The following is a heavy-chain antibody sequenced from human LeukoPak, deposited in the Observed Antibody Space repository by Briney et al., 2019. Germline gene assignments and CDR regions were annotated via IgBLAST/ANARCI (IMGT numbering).Heavy chain of an antibody. CDR1: GYTFTSYA. CDR3: ARKIVVVPAAMDGFDY. D-gene: IGHD2-2*01. J-gene: IGHJ4*02. V-gene: IGHV1-3*01. Sequence: ASVKVSCKASGYTFTSYAMHWVRQAPGQRLEWMGWINAGNGSTKYSQKFQGRVTITRDTSASTAYMELSSLRSEDTAVHYCARKIVVVPAAMDGFDYWGQGTLVTVSS. CDR2: INAGNGST.